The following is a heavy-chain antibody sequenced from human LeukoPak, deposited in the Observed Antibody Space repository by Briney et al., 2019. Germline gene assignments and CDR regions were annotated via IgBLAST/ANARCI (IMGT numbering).Heavy chain of an antibody. CDR2: ISGVSETI. V-gene: IGHV3-23*01. J-gene: IGHJ2*01. CDR3: AKDRTVGASYWYFDL. CDR1: GFTFSRYA. Sequence: GGSLRLSCTASGFTFSRYAMSWVRQAPGKGLEWVSAISGVSETIYYAASVRGRFTISRDSSKNTLFLHMNTLRADDTAIYYCAKDRTVGASYWYFDLWGRGTLVTVSS. D-gene: IGHD1-26*01.